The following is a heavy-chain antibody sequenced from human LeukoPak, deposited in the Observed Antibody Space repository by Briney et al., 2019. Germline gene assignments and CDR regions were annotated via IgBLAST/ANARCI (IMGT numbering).Heavy chain of an antibody. V-gene: IGHV1-3*01. D-gene: IGHD6-19*01. J-gene: IGHJ4*02. CDR1: GYTFTSYA. Sequence: GASVKVSCKASGYTFTSYAMHWVRQAPGQRLEWMGWINAGNGITKYSQKFQGRVTITRDTSASTAYMELSSLRSEDTAVYYCARTRYSSGWYWLDYWGQGTLVTVSS. CDR2: INAGNGIT. CDR3: ARTRYSSGWYWLDY.